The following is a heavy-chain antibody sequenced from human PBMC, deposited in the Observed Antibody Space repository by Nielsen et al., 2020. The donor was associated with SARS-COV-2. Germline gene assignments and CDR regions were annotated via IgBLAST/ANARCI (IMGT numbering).Heavy chain of an antibody. J-gene: IGHJ5*02. D-gene: IGHD6-13*01. CDR2: IYYSGST. V-gene: IGHV4-30-4*01. Sequence: SETLSLTCTVSGGSISSGGYYWSWIRQPPGKGLEWIGYIYYSGSTNYNPSLKSRVTTSVDTSKNQFSLKLSSVTAADTAVYYCARANSWNNWIDPWGQGTLVTVSS. CDR3: ARANSWNNWIDP. CDR1: GGSISSGGYY.